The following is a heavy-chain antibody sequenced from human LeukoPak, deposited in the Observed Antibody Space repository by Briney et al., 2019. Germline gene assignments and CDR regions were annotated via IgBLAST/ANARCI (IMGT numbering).Heavy chain of an antibody. V-gene: IGHV4-30-2*01. CDR3: ARVVSSAYGLFDP. CDR2: IHHSGST. Sequence: PSQTLSLTCAVSGGSISSGGYSWSWIRQPPGKGLEWIGYIHHSGSTYYNPSLKSRVTISVDRSKNQFSLKLSSVTAADTAVYYCARVVSSAYGLFDPWGQGTLVTVSS. CDR1: GGSISSGGYS. D-gene: IGHD5/OR15-5a*01. J-gene: IGHJ5*02.